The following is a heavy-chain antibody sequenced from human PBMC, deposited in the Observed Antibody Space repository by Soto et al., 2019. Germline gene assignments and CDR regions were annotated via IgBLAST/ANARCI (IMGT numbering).Heavy chain of an antibody. CDR2: IYTSGST. D-gene: IGHD2-15*01. CDR3: ARDKDCSGGSCYPANWFDP. V-gene: IGHV4-4*07. Sequence: PSSTLSLTFTVSGDSISSYYWSCIRQPAGKGLDWIGRIYTSGSTNYNPSLKSRVTMSVDTSKNQFSLKLSSVTAADTAVYYCARDKDCSGGSCYPANWFDPWGQGTLVTVS. J-gene: IGHJ5*02. CDR1: GDSISSYY.